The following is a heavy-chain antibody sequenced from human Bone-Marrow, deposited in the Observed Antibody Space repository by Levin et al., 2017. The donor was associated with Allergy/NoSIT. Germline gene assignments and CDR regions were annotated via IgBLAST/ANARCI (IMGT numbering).Heavy chain of an antibody. J-gene: IGHJ4*02. CDR2: IYSRGDT. CDR1: DYLFSVYY. CDR3: AKDKILDS. Sequence: PGGSLRLSCEVSDYLFSVYYFSWVRQAPGKGLQWLSVIYSRGDTYYSDSVKGRFIISRDESNNILYLQISKLRVDDTGMYFWAKDKILDSWGRGTLVTVYS. V-gene: IGHV3-53*01.